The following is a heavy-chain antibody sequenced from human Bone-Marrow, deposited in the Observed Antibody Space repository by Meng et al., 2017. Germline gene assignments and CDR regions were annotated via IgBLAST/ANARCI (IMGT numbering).Heavy chain of an antibody. Sequence: SETLSLTCSVSGASISSSSYYWGWVRQPPGEGLEWIGNIFYSGSTYYTPSLKSRVTISVDTSKNQFSLKLTSVTAADTAVYYCARAQSGDYNSSGYYTYFDYWGQGTLVTVSS. CDR2: IFYSGST. D-gene: IGHD3-22*01. CDR1: GASISSSSYY. J-gene: IGHJ4*02. CDR3: ARAQSGDYNSSGYYTYFDY. V-gene: IGHV4-39*07.